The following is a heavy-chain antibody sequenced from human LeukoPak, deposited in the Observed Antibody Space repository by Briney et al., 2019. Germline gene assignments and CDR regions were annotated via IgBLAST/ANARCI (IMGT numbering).Heavy chain of an antibody. CDR3: AREYGSRSYTGIDY. CDR1: GYTFIIYG. CDR2: ISAYNSAYNGNT. V-gene: IGHV1-18*01. Sequence: ASVKVCCKASGYTFIIYGITLVRQAPGQGLEWMGWISAYNSAYNGNTHYAQKLQGRVTMTTDTSTNTGYMELRSLRSDDTAVYYCAREYGSRSYTGIDYWGEGTLVTVSS. D-gene: IGHD3-10*01. J-gene: IGHJ4*02.